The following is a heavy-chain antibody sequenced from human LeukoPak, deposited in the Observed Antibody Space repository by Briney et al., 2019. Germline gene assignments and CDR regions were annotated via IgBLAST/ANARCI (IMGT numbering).Heavy chain of an antibody. D-gene: IGHD3-3*01. CDR1: VFTFSNYW. V-gene: IGHV3-7*01. CDR3: ARAVFDTIFGVVI. Sequence: GGCLRLSCAASVFTFSNYWMSWVRQAPGKGLEWVANINQDGRETYYVDSVKGRFTISRDNARNSVYLQMNSLRGEDTAVYYCARAVFDTIFGVVIWGQGTQVSVLS. CDR2: INQDGRET. J-gene: IGHJ4*02.